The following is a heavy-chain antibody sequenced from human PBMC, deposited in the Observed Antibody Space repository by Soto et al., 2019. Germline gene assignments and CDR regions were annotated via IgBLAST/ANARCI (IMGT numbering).Heavy chain of an antibody. CDR1: GFTFSSYA. V-gene: IGHV3-23*01. J-gene: IGHJ6*03. Sequence: GGSLRLSCAASGFTFSSYAMSWVRQAPGKGLEWVSAISGSGGSTYYADSVKGRFTISRDNSKNTLYLQMNSLRAEDTAVYYCAKDPLGYRSGGSCVRPYYYYYMDVWGKGTTVTVSS. D-gene: IGHD2-15*01. CDR3: AKDPLGYRSGGSCVRPYYYYYMDV. CDR2: ISGSGGST.